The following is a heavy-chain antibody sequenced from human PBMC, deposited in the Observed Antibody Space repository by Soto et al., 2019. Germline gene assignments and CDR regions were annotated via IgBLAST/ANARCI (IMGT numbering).Heavy chain of an antibody. CDR1: GGSISSGGYY. D-gene: IGHD3-9*01. J-gene: IGHJ5*02. Sequence: SETLSLTCTVSGGSISSGGYYWSWIRQHPGKGLEWIGYIYHSGTTYYNPSLKSRVTISVDTSKNQFSLKLTSVTPDDSAVYYCARGPGILNPWGQGILVTVSS. CDR2: IYHSGTT. CDR3: ARGPGILNP. V-gene: IGHV4-31*03.